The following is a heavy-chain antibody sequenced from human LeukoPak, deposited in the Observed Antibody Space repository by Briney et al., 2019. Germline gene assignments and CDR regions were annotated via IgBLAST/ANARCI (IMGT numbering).Heavy chain of an antibody. CDR1: GFTFSSYG. V-gene: IGHV3-30*02. Sequence: PGGSLRLSCAASGFTFSSYGMHWVRQAPGKGLEWVAFIRYDGSNKYYADSVKGRFTISRDNSKNTLYLQMNSLRAEDTAVYYCAKGSTTVTRAAFQHWGQGTLVTVSS. CDR2: IRYDGSNK. J-gene: IGHJ1*01. D-gene: IGHD4-17*01. CDR3: AKGSTTVTRAAFQH.